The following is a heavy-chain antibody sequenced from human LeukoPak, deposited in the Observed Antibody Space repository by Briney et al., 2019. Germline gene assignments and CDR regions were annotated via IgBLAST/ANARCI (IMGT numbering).Heavy chain of an antibody. CDR2: IHYSGST. V-gene: IGHV4-59*01. Sequence: SEPLSLTCTVSGGSISGYYWSWIRQAPGKGLEWIGYIHYSGSTNYSPSLKSPITMSVDTSKNQFSLKPTSVTAADTAVYYCARDRGSRGGFDYWGQGTLVTVSS. D-gene: IGHD3-16*01. CDR3: ARDRGSRGGFDY. CDR1: GGSISGYY. J-gene: IGHJ4*02.